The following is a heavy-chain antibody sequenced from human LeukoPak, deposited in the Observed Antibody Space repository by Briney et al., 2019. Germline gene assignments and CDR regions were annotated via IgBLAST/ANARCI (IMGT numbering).Heavy chain of an antibody. CDR3: AGHHPRNTVDF. Sequence: SETLSLTCTVSGGSISGFYWSWIRQPPGKGLEWIGYIYYSGDSNYNPSLKSRVTMSLDTSKNQLPLKLSSVTAADTAVYYCAGHHPRNTVDFWGQGTLVTVSS. D-gene: IGHD2/OR15-2a*01. V-gene: IGHV4-59*08. J-gene: IGHJ4*02. CDR2: IYYSGDS. CDR1: GGSISGFY.